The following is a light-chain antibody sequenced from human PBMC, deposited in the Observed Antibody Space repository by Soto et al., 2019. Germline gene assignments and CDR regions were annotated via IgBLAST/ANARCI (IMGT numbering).Light chain of an antibody. CDR3: QMYNGDSWTSSYLST. CDR1: QSISNW. V-gene: IGKV1-5*01. CDR2: DAS. J-gene: IGKJ1*01. Sequence: DIQMTQSPSTLSASVGDRVTITCRASQSISNWWAWFQQKPGKAPKLLIYDASSLESGVPSRFSGSGSGTEFTLTISGLQPDDFATYYCQMYNGDSWTSSYLSTFGQGTKVEIK.